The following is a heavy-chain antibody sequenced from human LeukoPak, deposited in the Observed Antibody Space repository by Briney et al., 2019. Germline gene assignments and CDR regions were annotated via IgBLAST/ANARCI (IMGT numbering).Heavy chain of an antibody. V-gene: IGHV3-7*01. CDR3: ARVEVDIVVDDYYFDY. Sequence: GGSLRLSCVASEFTFSTHWMSWVRQAPGKGLELVANIKQDGSDKYYVDSVKGRFIISRENAYHSVYLQMNSLRADDTAVYYCARVEVDIVVDDYYFDYWGQGTLVTVSS. D-gene: IGHD5-12*01. CDR2: IKQDGSDK. J-gene: IGHJ4*02. CDR1: EFTFSTHW.